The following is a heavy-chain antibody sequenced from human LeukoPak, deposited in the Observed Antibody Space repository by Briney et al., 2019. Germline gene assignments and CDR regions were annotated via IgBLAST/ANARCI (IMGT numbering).Heavy chain of an antibody. D-gene: IGHD3-9*01. CDR3: VKDRSEYFDWLLGFDY. CDR2: ISSNGGST. V-gene: IGHV3-64D*06. CDR1: GFTFSSYA. Sequence: GGSLRLSCSASGFTFSSYAMHWVRPAPGKGLEYVSAISSNGGSTYYADSVKGRFAISRDNSKNTLYLQMSSLRAEDTAVYYCVKDRSEYFDWLLGFDYWGQGTLVTVSS. J-gene: IGHJ4*02.